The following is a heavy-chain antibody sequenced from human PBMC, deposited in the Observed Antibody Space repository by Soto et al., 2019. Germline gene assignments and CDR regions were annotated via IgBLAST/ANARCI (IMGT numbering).Heavy chain of an antibody. CDR3: ARSPTRTNYADCFDP. Sequence: EVQMVESGGGLVQPGGSLRLSCAASGFIVSSSYMSWVRQAPGKGLGWVAVIYSAGSTYYADSVKVRFTIYRDSSKNTLYLRMDGLRVEDTAVYYCARSPTRTNYADCFDPWGQGTLVTVSS. CDR2: IYSAGST. D-gene: IGHD4-4*01. CDR1: GFIVSSSY. J-gene: IGHJ5*02. V-gene: IGHV3-66*01.